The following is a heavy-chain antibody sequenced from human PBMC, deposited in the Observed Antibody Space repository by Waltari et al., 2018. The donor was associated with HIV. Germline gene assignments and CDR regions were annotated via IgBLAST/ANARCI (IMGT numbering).Heavy chain of an antibody. CDR2: INHSGST. J-gene: IGHJ4*02. D-gene: IGHD5-18*01. CDR3: ARGRGYSYGPFDY. V-gene: IGHV4-34*01. Sequence: QVQLHQSGAVLLKPSETLSLTCAAYDGSFCGYYWRFIRQPPGKGLEWIGEINHSGSTNYNPSLKSRVTISVDTSKNQFSLKLSSVTAADTAVYYCARGRGYSYGPFDYWGQGTLVTVSS. CDR1: DGSFCGYY.